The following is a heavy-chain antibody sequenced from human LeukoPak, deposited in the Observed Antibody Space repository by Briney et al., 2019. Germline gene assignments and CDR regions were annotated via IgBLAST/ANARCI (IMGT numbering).Heavy chain of an antibody. D-gene: IGHD1-26*01. CDR3: AGGSRLGAAFNI. J-gene: IGHJ3*02. CDR2: IYSGGTT. V-gene: IGHV4-39*07. Sequence: PSETLSLTCTVSGASISDYYYYWGWIRQSPGTGLEWIGTIYSGGTTYYNPSLKSRATISVDTSKNQFSLQLNSVTAADTALYYCAGGSRLGAAFNIWGRGTMVLVS. CDR1: GASISDYYYY.